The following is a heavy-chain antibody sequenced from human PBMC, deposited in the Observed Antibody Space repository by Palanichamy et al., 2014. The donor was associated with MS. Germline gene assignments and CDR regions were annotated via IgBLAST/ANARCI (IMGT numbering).Heavy chain of an antibody. CDR3: ARARGDGYKFRGYYFDY. J-gene: IGHJ4*02. CDR1: GFTVSSSY. V-gene: IGHV3-53*01. CDR2: IYSGGTT. Sequence: EVQLVESGGGLIQPGGSLRLSCAASGFTVSSSYMSWVRQTPGKGLEWVSIIYSGGTTYYADSVKGRFTSSRDSSQNTLYLQVSSLRAEDTAVYYCARARGDGYKFRGYYFDYWGQGTLVTASS. D-gene: IGHD5-24*01.